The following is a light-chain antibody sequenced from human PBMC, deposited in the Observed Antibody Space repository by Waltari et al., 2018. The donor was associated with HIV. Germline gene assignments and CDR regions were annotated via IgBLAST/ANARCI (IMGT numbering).Light chain of an antibody. V-gene: IGKV1-39*01. CDR3: QQSYSTPRT. CDR1: QTISSY. CDR2: GAS. J-gene: IGKJ2*01. Sequence: DIQMPQSPSSLSASVGDRVTITCRASQTISSYLNCYQQKPVKAPMILIYGASTLHSGVPSRFSGSGSGTDFTLTISSLQPEDFATYYCQQSYSTPRTFGQGTKLEIK.